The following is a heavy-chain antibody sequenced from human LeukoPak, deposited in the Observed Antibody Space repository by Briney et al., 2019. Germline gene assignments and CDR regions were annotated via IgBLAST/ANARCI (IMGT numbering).Heavy chain of an antibody. CDR1: GGTFSSYA. Sequence: SVKVSCKASGGTFSSYAISWVRQAPGQGLEWMGGIIPIFGTANYAQKFQGRVTITADESSSTAYMELSSLRSEDTAVYYCASSYSSSSRVFDYWGQGTLVTVSS. J-gene: IGHJ4*02. CDR2: IIPIFGTA. CDR3: ASSYSSSSRVFDY. V-gene: IGHV1-69*13. D-gene: IGHD6-6*01.